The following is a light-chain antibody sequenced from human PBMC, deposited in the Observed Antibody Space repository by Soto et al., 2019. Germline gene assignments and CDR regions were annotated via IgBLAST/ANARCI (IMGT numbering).Light chain of an antibody. J-gene: IGKJ1*01. CDR2: KAS. CDR3: QHYNSYSEA. CDR1: QTISSW. V-gene: IGKV1-5*03. Sequence: DIPMTQSPSTLSGSVGERVTITCRASQTISSWLAWYQQKPGKAPKLLIYKASTLKSGVPSRFSGSGSGTEFTLTISSLQPDDFATYYCQHYNSYSEAVGQGTKVDIK.